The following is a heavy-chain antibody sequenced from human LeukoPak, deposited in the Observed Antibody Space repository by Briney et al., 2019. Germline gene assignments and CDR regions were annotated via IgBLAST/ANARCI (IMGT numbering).Heavy chain of an antibody. CDR1: GYTFNTYG. CDR3: ARVETTVETLFDY. CDR2: ISGYNGKT. V-gene: IGHV1-18*01. J-gene: IGHJ4*02. D-gene: IGHD4-23*01. Sequence: GASVKVSCKASGYTFNTYGITWVRQAPGQGLEWMGWISGYNGKTKYAQKLQGRVTMTTDTSTSTAYMELRSLRSDDTAVYYCARVETTVETLFDYWGQGTLVTVSS.